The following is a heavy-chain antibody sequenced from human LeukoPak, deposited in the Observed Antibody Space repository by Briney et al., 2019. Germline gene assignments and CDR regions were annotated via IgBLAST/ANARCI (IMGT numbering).Heavy chain of an antibody. CDR3: ARDLDSGYDNNWLDP. J-gene: IGHJ5*02. V-gene: IGHV1-46*01. CDR2: NNPSGAPT. CDR1: GYTFTSYY. Sequence: GASVKLSCKAFGYTFTSYYIHWVRQAPGQGLEWMGINNPSGAPTRYSQKFQGRITMSGDTSTSTFYMQLSSLMAEDTAVYYCARDLDSGYDNNWLDPWGQGTLVTVSS. D-gene: IGHD5-12*01.